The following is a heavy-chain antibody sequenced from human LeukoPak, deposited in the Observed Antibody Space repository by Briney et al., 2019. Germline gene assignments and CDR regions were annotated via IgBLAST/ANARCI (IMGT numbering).Heavy chain of an antibody. CDR3: AEDRSYDFFDY. CDR1: GFTFSSYS. CDR2: ISSSSSYI. V-gene: IGHV3-21*01. J-gene: IGHJ4*02. D-gene: IGHD3-3*01. Sequence: GGSLRLSCAASGFTFSSYSMNWVRQAPGKGLEWVSSISSSSSYIYYADSVKGRFTISRDNSMNTLYLQMNSLRAEDTAVYYCAEDRSYDFFDYWGQGTLVTVSS.